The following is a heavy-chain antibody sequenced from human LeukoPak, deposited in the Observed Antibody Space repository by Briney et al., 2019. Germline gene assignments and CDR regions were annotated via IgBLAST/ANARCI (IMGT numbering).Heavy chain of an antibody. CDR1: GGSFSGYY. CDR3: ARHEYWFDP. Sequence: SETLSLTCAVYGGSFSGYYWSWIRQPPGKGLEWIGEINHSGSTNYNPSLKSRVTISVDTSKNQFPLKLSSVTAADTAVYYCARHEYWFDPWGQGTLVTVSS. J-gene: IGHJ5*02. CDR2: INHSGST. V-gene: IGHV4-34*01.